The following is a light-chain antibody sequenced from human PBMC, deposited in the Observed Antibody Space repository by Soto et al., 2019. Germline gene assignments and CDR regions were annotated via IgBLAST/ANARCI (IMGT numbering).Light chain of an antibody. CDR2: GAS. CDR3: QQYGSSPRT. CDR1: QSVSSSY. V-gene: IGKV3-20*01. Sequence: EIVLTQSPGALSLSPGERATLSIGASQSVSSSYLAWYQQKPGQAPRILIYGASTRATGIPDRFSCSGSGTDFTLTISSLEPEDFAVYYCQQYGSSPRTFGQGTKVEI. J-gene: IGKJ1*01.